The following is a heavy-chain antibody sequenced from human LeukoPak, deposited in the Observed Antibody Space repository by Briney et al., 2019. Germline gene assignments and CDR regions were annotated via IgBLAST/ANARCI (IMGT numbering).Heavy chain of an antibody. CDR2: IYYSGST. CDR1: GGSISSYY. Sequence: SEILSLTCTVSGGSISSYYWSWIRQPPGKGLEWIGYIYYSGSTNYNPSLKSRVTISVDTSKNQFSLKLSSVTAADTAVYYCARGRSSANYYFDYWGQGTLVTVSS. V-gene: IGHV4-59*01. CDR3: ARGRSSANYYFDY. J-gene: IGHJ4*02. D-gene: IGHD4/OR15-4a*01.